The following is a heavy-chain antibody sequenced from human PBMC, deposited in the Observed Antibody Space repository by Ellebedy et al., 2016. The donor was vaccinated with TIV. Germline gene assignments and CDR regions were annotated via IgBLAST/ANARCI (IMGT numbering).Heavy chain of an antibody. V-gene: IGHV3-23*01. CDR2: ISRGGNTK. J-gene: IGHJ3*01. D-gene: IGHD3-16*01. CDR1: GFSFSTYA. CDR3: AKDQVGGDGRWVFDL. Sequence: PGGSLRLSCVGSGFSFSTYATAWVRQTPGKGLEWVSAISRGGNTKYYTDSVKGRFTTSRDNSKNTMYLEMNSLRADDTATYYCAKDQVGGDGRWVFDLWGQGTMVTVSS.